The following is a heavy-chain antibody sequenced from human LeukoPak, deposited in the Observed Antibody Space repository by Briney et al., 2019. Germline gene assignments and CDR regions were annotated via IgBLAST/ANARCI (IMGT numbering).Heavy chain of an antibody. V-gene: IGHV3-11*04. D-gene: IGHD1-26*01. CDR1: GFTFSDYY. Sequence: GGSLRLSCAASGFTFSDYYMSWIRQAPGKGLEWVSYISSSGSTIYYADSVKGRFTISRDNAKNSLYPQMNSLRAEDTAVYYCAGGVGASYYYMDVWGKGTTVTVSS. J-gene: IGHJ6*03. CDR3: AGGVGASYYYMDV. CDR2: ISSSGSTI.